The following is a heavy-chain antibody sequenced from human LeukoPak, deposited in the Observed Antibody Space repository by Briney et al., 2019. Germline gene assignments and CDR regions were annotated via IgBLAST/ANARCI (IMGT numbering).Heavy chain of an antibody. V-gene: IGHV1-24*01. CDR3: ATGPRYCSSTSCLLGYFQH. CDR2: FDPEDGET. Sequence: GASVKVSCKVSGYTLTELSMHWVRQARGKGLEWMGGFDPEDGETIYAQKFQGRVTMTEDTSTDTAYMELSSLRSEDTAVYYCATGPRYCSSTSCLLGYFQHWGQGTLVTVSS. CDR1: GYTLTELS. J-gene: IGHJ1*01. D-gene: IGHD2-2*01.